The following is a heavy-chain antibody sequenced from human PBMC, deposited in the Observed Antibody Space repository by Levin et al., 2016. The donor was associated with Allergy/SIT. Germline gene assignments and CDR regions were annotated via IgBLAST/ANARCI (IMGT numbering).Heavy chain of an antibody. J-gene: IGHJ4*02. Sequence: SETLSLTCAVYGGSFSGYYWSWIRQPPGKGLEWIGEINHSGSTNYNPSLKSRVTISVDTSKNQFSLKLSSVTAADTAVYYCARSLSGSRYWGQGTLVTVSS. D-gene: IGHD1-26*01. CDR1: GGSFSGYY. CDR3: ARSLSGSRY. V-gene: IGHV4-34*01. CDR2: INHSGST.